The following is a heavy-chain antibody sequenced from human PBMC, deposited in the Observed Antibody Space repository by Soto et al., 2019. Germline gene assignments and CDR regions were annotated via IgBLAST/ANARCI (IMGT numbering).Heavy chain of an antibody. Sequence: PVGSLRLSCAASGFTFSSFAMHWVRQTPAKGLEWVAAISFDGDNKYSADSVKGRFTISRDNSKNTLYLHMNGLRVEDTALYYCARDFYHDSGGPNDHLDYWGQGTLVTVS. V-gene: IGHV3-30-3*01. D-gene: IGHD3-22*01. CDR1: GFTFSSFA. CDR3: ARDFYHDSGGPNDHLDY. CDR2: ISFDGDNK. J-gene: IGHJ4*02.